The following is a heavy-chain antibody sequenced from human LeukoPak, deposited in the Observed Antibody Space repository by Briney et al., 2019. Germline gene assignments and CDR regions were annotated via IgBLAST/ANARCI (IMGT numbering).Heavy chain of an antibody. V-gene: IGHV3-21*01. CDR1: GFTFSSYG. Sequence: PGGSLRLSCAASGFTFSSYGMNWVRQAPGKGLEWVSSISSSSIYIYYADSVKGRFTISRDNAKNSLYLQMNSLRVEDTAVCYCARGAINMIVEAGSWFDPWGQGTLVTVSS. J-gene: IGHJ5*02. CDR3: ARGAINMIVEAGSWFDP. CDR2: ISSSSIYI. D-gene: IGHD3-22*01.